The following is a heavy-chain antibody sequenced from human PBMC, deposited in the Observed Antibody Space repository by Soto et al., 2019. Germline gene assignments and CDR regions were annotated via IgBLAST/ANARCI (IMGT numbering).Heavy chain of an antibody. D-gene: IGHD1-26*01. CDR3: GKDVGDYVPYYYGVDV. CDR2: IAYDGNEK. CDR1: GFTFKTHA. V-gene: IGHV3-30*18. Sequence: QVQLVESGGGVVQPGTSLRLSCAASGFTFKTHAMHWVRQAPGKGLEWMAVIAYDGNEKFYADSVKGRFTISRDNSQNALYLQINTLRNEHTAVYYCGKDVGDYVPYYYGVDVWGQGTTVTVSS. J-gene: IGHJ6*02.